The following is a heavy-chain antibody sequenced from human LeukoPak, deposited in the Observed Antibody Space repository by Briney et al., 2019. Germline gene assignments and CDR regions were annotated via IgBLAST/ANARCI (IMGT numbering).Heavy chain of an antibody. V-gene: IGHV4-30-2*01. J-gene: IGHJ4*02. Sequence: KPSETLSLTCAVSGGSISSGGYSWSWIRQPPGKGLEWIGYIYHSGSTYYNPSLKSRVTISVDRSKNQFSLKLSSVTAADTAVYYCARGRGVNGAAAGAFDYWGQGTLVTVSS. D-gene: IGHD6-13*01. CDR2: IYHSGST. CDR1: GGSISSGGYS. CDR3: ARGRGVNGAAAGAFDY.